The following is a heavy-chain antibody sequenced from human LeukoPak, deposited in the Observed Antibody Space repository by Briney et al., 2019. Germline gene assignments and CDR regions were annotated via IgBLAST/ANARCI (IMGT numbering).Heavy chain of an antibody. Sequence: GESLKISCKGSGSSFTSYWIGWVRQLPGKGLEWMGIIYPGDSDTRYSPSFQGQVTISADKSISTAYLQWSSLKASDTAMYYCARHCITTSCYAGFDYWGQGTLVTVSS. D-gene: IGHD2-2*01. J-gene: IGHJ4*02. CDR2: IYPGDSDT. V-gene: IGHV5-51*01. CDR1: GSSFTSYW. CDR3: ARHCITTSCYAGFDY.